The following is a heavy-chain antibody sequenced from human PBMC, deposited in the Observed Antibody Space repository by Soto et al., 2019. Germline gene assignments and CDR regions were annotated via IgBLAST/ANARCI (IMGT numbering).Heavy chain of an antibody. J-gene: IGHJ4*02. CDR2: VNPSGGHT. Sequence: QVQLMQSGAEVKKPGASVKVSCKASGDTFTDYYIHWVRQAPGQGLEWMGTVNPSGGHTTYAQHFLGRVPMTRGTSTTPLYMELTSLTSDYTAVYYCAGGGHVVVVPAALDYWGQGTLVTVSS. D-gene: IGHD2-21*02. V-gene: IGHV1-46*01. CDR1: GDTFTDYY. CDR3: AGGGHVVVVPAALDY.